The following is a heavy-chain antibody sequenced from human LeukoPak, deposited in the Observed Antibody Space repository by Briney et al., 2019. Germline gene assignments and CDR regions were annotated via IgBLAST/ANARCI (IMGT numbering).Heavy chain of an antibody. CDR1: GFTFGDYA. V-gene: IGHV3-49*04. Sequence: GGSLRLSCTASGFTFGDYAMTWVRQAPGKGLEWVGFIASEAYGGTAEYAASVKGRFTISRDDSKSIAYLQMNSLKTEDTAVYYCTRDQTPYYWGQGTLVTVSS. J-gene: IGHJ4*02. CDR2: IASEAYGGTA. CDR3: TRDQTPYY.